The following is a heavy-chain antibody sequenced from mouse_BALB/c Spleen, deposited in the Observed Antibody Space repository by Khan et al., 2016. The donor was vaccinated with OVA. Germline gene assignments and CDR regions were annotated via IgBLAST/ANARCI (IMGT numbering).Heavy chain of an antibody. CDR3: ARDQGSGYVWYFGV. CDR2: IFYSGTI. V-gene: IGHV3-5*02. CDR1: GISITTGNYR. J-gene: IGHJ1*01. Sequence: EVQLQESGPGLVKPSQTVSLTCTVTGISITTGNYRWAWIRQFPGHKLEWIVYIFYSGTITSNPSLTSRTAITRDTSKNQFFLEMNYLTAEATATYYCARDQGSGYVWYFGVWGAGTTVTVSS. D-gene: IGHD2-2*01.